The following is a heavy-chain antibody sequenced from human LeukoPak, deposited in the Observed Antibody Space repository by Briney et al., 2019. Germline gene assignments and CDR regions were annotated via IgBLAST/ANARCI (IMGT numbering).Heavy chain of an antibody. D-gene: IGHD1-1*01. CDR2: IYYSGST. CDR3: ARHSTASGYLNYFDY. V-gene: IGHV4-59*08. J-gene: IGHJ4*02. CDR1: GGSISSYY. Sequence: SETLSLTCTVSGGSISSYYWSWIRHPPGKGLEWIGYIYYSGSTNYNPSLKSRVTISVDTSKNQFSLKLSSVTAADTAVYCARHSTASGYLNYFDYWGQGTLVTVSS.